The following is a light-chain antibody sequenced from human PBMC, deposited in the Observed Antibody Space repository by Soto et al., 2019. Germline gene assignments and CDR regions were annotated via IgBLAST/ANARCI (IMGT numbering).Light chain of an antibody. CDR1: SRDVGSYDY. CDR2: DVT. Sequence: SALTQPRSVSGSPGQSVTLSCTGTSRDVGSYDYVSWYQHHPGTGPKLLIYDVTERPSGVPHRFSGSKSGNTASLTISGLQADDEGDYYCCSYAGSYTLEVFGGGTKLTVL. J-gene: IGLJ2*01. V-gene: IGLV2-11*01. CDR3: CSYAGSYTLEV.